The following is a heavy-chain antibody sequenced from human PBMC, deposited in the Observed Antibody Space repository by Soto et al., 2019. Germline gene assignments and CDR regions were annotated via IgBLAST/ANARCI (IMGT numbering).Heavy chain of an antibody. Sequence: SETLSLTCTVSGDSISSADYYWSWIRQTPGKGLEWIGHIFYSGPTYYNPSLKSRLTISVDPSKNHFSLRLTSVSAADTAVYYCARDLWVEPELYYYGMDVWGQGTTVTVSS. J-gene: IGHJ6*02. CDR2: IFYSGPT. CDR3: ARDLWVEPELYYYGMDV. CDR1: GDSISSADYY. V-gene: IGHV4-30-4*01. D-gene: IGHD1-1*01.